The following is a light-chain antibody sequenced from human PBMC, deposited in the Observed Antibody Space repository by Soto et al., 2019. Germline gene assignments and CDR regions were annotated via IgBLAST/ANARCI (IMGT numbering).Light chain of an antibody. CDR3: QQYNNWPRT. V-gene: IGKV3-15*01. J-gene: IGKJ1*01. CDR1: QSVTAN. Sequence: EIIMTQSPVTLSVSPGERATLSCRASQSVTANLAWYQQNPGQAPRLLIYGASARATGIPTRFSGSGSGTEFTLTISGLQSEDFAIYYCQQYNNWPRTFGQGTKVEIK. CDR2: GAS.